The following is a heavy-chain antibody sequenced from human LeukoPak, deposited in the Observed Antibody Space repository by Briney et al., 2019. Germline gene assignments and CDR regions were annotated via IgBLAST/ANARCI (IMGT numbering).Heavy chain of an antibody. D-gene: IGHD3-9*01. J-gene: IGHJ4*02. CDR2: ITSDSDST. CDR3: ARDNPSRYYDILTGPHDY. V-gene: IGHV3-21*01. CDR1: GFTFSSYA. Sequence: GGSLRLSCAASGFTFSSYAMSWVRQAPGKGLEWVSVITSDSDSTYYADSVKGRFTISRDNAKNSLYLQTNSLRAEDTAVYYCARDNPSRYYDILTGPHDYWGQGTLVTVSS.